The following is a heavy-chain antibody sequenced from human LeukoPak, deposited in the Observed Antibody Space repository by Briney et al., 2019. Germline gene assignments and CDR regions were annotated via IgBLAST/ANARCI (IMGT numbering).Heavy chain of an antibody. CDR3: AKWGDYDVLTGYYDPDY. V-gene: IGHV3-23*01. Sequence: PGASLRLSCVASGFTFSNYAMSWVRQAPGKGLEWVSAITGRGGITYYADSVKGRFTISRDNSKNTLYLQMNSLRAEDTAVYYCAKWGDYDVLTGYYDPDYWGQGTLVTVSS. J-gene: IGHJ4*02. CDR1: GFTFSNYA. D-gene: IGHD3-9*01. CDR2: ITGRGGIT.